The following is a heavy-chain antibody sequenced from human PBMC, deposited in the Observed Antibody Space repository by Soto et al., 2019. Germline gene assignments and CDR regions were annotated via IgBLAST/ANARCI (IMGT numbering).Heavy chain of an antibody. J-gene: IGHJ4*02. CDR1: GFSFSDHS. CDR3: ARLPKGSLVTA. V-gene: IGHV3-48*02. D-gene: IGHD2-21*02. CDR2: ISSRSDKT. Sequence: LVESGGDLIYPGGSLRLSCVASGFSFSDHSMNWVRQAPGKGLQWVSYISSRSDKTYYADSVKGRFTVSRDNAKNALFLQMDSLREDDTATYYCARLPKGSLVTAWGQGTRVTVSS.